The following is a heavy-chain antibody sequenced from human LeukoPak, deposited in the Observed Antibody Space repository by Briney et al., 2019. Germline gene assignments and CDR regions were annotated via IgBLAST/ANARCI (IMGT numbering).Heavy chain of an antibody. D-gene: IGHD5-18*01. J-gene: IGHJ4*02. CDR1: GGSISSGGYY. V-gene: IGHV4-31*03. Sequence: PSETLSLTCTVSGGSISSGGYYWSWIRQHPGKGLEWIGYIYYSGSTYYNPSLKSRVTISVDTSKNQFSLKLSSVTAADTAVYYCAAMDTAMDYFDYWGQGTLVTVSS. CDR3: AAMDTAMDYFDY. CDR2: IYYSGST.